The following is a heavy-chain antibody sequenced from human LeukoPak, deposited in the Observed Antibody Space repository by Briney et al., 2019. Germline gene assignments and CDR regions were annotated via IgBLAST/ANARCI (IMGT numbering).Heavy chain of an antibody. V-gene: IGHV3-48*03. Sequence: GGSLRLXCAASGFTFSTYEMEWVRQAPGKGLEWVSYISSSGSTIYYADSERGRFTISRDNAKNSLYLQMNSMRAEDTAVYYCAKEFIPESSGFDAFDIWGQGTMVTVSS. CDR1: GFTFSTYE. CDR3: AKEFIPESSGFDAFDI. CDR2: ISSSGSTI. J-gene: IGHJ3*02. D-gene: IGHD3-22*01.